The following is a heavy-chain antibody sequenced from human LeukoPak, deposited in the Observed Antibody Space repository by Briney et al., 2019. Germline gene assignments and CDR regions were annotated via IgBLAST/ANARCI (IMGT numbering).Heavy chain of an antibody. J-gene: IGHJ5*02. D-gene: IGHD3-10*01. CDR2: IYTSGST. CDR3: ARHGMVRGVIIGDWFDP. V-gene: IGHV4-4*07. Sequence: KSSETLSLTCTVSGGSISSYYWSWIRQPAGKGLEWIGRIYTSGSTNYNPSLKSRVTISVDTSKNQFSLKLSSVTAADTAVYYCARHGMVRGVIIGDWFDPWGQGTLVTVSS. CDR1: GGSISSYY.